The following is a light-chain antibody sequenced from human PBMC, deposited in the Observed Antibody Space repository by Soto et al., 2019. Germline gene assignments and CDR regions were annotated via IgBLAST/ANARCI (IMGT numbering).Light chain of an antibody. V-gene: IGKV1-39*01. CDR2: GAS. J-gene: IGKJ1*01. CDR3: QQAYSSPQT. Sequence: DIQMTQSPSSLSASVGDRVSITCRADQSIKTFLSWYQQKPGKPPKLLVFGASTLLSGVPSRFSGSGSGTDFTLTIRSLQPEDFATYFCQQAYSSPQTFGQGTKVEIK. CDR1: QSIKTF.